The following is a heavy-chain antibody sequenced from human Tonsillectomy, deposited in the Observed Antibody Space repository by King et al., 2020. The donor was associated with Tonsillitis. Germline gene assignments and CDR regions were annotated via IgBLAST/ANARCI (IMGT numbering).Heavy chain of an antibody. CDR2: IYYRYKWYN. J-gene: IGHJ5*02. Sequence: VQLQQSGPGLVKPSQTLSLTCAISGDSVSSNSAGWNWIRLSPSRGLEWLGRIYYRYKWYNDYAVSVKSRITINPDTSKNQFSLQLNSVTPEDTAVYYCAGGGLVRGAIGWFDPWGQGTLVTVSS. D-gene: IGHD3-10*01. CDR1: GDSVSSNSAG. CDR3: AGGGLVRGAIGWFDP. V-gene: IGHV6-1*01.